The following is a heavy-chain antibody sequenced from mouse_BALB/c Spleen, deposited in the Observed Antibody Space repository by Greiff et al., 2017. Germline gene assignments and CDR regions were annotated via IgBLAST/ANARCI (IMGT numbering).Heavy chain of an antibody. V-gene: IGHV1-67*01. J-gene: IGHJ1*01. CDR1: GYTFTDYA. D-gene: IGHD1-1*01. CDR3: ARGDYGSSSYWYFDV. Sequence: VQRVESGPELVKPGASVKMSCKGSGYTFTDYAMHWVKQSHAKSLEWIGVISTYYGDASYNQKFKGKATMTVDKSSSTAYMELARLTSEDSAIYYCARGDYGSSSYWYFDVWGAGTTVTVSS. CDR2: ISTYYGDA.